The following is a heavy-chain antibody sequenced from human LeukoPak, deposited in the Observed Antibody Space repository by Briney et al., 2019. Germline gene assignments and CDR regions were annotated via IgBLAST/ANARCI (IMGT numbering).Heavy chain of an antibody. CDR1: GGSFSGYY. Sequence: WETLSLTCAVYGGSFSGYYWSWIRQPPGKGLEWVGEINHSGSTNYNPSLKSRVTISVDTSKNQFSLKLSSVTAADTAVYYCARGRRPPTRIVVVPAAIKRVWFDPWGQGTLVTVSS. D-gene: IGHD2-2*02. J-gene: IGHJ5*02. CDR2: INHSGST. V-gene: IGHV4-34*01. CDR3: ARGRRPPTRIVVVPAAIKRVWFDP.